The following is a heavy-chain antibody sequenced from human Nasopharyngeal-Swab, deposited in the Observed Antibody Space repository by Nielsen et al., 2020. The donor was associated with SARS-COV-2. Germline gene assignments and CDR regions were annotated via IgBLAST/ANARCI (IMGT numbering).Heavy chain of an antibody. D-gene: IGHD3-10*01. J-gene: IGHJ6*03. Sequence: WIRQPPGKGLEWIGSIYYSGSTYYNPSLKSRVTISVDTSKNQFSLKLSSVTAADTAVYDCARGGGWFGELLGGYYYYYYMDVWGKGTTVTVSS. CDR3: ARGGGWFGELLGGYYYYYYMDV. V-gene: IGHV4-39*07. CDR2: IYYSGST.